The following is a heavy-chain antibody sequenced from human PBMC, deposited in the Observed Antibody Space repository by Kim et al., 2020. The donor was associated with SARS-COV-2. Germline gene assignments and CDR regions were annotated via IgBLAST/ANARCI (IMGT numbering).Heavy chain of an antibody. CDR2: IVVGSGNT. J-gene: IGHJ6*02. Sequence: SVKVSCKASGFTFTSSAMQWVRQARGQRLEWIGWIVVGSGNTNYAQKFQERVTITRDMSTSTAYMELSSLRSEDTAVYYCAAEAVLITMVRGVSGYGMDVWGQGTTVTVSS. D-gene: IGHD3-10*01. V-gene: IGHV1-58*02. CDR3: AAEAVLITMVRGVSGYGMDV. CDR1: GFTFTSSA.